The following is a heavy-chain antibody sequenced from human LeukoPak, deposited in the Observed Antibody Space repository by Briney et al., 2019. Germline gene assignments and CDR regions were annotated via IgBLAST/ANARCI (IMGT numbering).Heavy chain of an antibody. CDR3: ARHALPRYASTQPFGA. J-gene: IGHJ5*02. V-gene: IGHV5-51*01. Sequence: GPYPLTPSQFSGGDLSRSCIGMARPVAGKGRGWVGIILPQDSDTRYSPSFQRHVTFSADKSTNTAYLHWDSLRASDTAIYFCARHALPRYASTQPFGAWGQGTRVTVSS. CDR1: GGDLSRSC. CDR2: ILPQDSDT. D-gene: IGHD2-2*01.